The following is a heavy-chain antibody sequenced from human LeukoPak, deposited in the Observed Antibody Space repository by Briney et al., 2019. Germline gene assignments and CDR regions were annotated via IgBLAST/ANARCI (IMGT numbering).Heavy chain of an antibody. D-gene: IGHD6-13*01. CDR3: TTVRKLGRSSSHRYQRSWEFDP. V-gene: IGHV3-15*01. CDR1: GFTFSNAW. CDR2: IKSKTDGGTT. J-gene: IGHJ5*02. Sequence: PGGSLRLSCAASGFTFSNAWMSWVRQAPGKGLEWVGRIKSKTDGGTTDYAAPVKGRFTISRDDSKNTLYLQMNSLKTEDTAVYYCTTVRKLGRSSSHRYQRSWEFDPWGQGTLVTVSS.